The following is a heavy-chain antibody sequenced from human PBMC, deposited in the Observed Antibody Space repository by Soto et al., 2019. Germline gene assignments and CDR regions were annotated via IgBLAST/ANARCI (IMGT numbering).Heavy chain of an antibody. CDR1: GFTFSSYG. CDR3: AKEKGIYSYYLGY. J-gene: IGHJ4*02. CDR2: ISYDGSNK. V-gene: IGHV3-30*18. D-gene: IGHD5-18*01. Sequence: PGGSLRLSCAASGFTFSSYGMHWVRQAPGKGLEWVAVISYDGSNKYYADSVKGRFTISRDNSKNTLYLQMNSLRAEDTAVYYCAKEKGIYSYYLGYWGQGTLVTVSS.